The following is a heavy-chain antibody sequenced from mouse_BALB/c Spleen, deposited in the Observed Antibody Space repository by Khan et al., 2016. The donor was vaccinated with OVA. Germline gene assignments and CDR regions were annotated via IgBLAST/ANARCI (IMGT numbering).Heavy chain of an antibody. D-gene: IGHD1-2*01. J-gene: IGHJ2*01. CDR3: ARTARIKY. V-gene: IGHV3-2*02. CDR1: GYSITSGYG. CDR2: ISYSGST. Sequence: VQLKQSGPGLVKPSQSLSLTCTVTGYSITSGYGWNWIRQFPGNKLEWMGYISYSGSTNYNPSFKSRTSITRDTSKNQFFLQLNSMTTEDAATYYCARTARIKYWGQGTTLTVSS.